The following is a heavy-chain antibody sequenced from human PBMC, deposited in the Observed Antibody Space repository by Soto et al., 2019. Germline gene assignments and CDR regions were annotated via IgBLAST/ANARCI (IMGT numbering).Heavy chain of an antibody. CDR2: ISAYNGNT. CDR3: ARDRVGGWMSSVAGKIDY. Sequence: ASVKLSCKASGYTFTSYGISWVRQAPGQGLEWMGWISAYNGNTNYAQKLQGRVTMTTDTSTSTAYMELRSLRSDDTAVYYCARDRVGGWMSSVAGKIDYWGQGTLVTVSS. V-gene: IGHV1-18*01. CDR1: GYTFTSYG. J-gene: IGHJ4*02. D-gene: IGHD6-19*01.